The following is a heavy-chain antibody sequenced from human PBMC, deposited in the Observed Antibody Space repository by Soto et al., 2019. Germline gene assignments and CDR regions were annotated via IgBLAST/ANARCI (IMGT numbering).Heavy chain of an antibody. CDR1: GYTFTSYG. CDR3: AKELIDYGVFDY. Sequence: ASVKVSCKASGYTFTSYGISWVRQAPGQGLEWMGWISAYNGNTNYAQKLQGRVTMTTDTSTSTAYMELRSLRSDDTAVYYCAKELIDYGVFDYWGQGTLVTVSS. CDR2: ISAYNGNT. J-gene: IGHJ4*02. V-gene: IGHV1-18*01. D-gene: IGHD4-17*01.